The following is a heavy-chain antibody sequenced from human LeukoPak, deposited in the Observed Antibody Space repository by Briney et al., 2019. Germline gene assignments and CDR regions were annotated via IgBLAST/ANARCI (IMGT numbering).Heavy chain of an antibody. CDR2: ISYDGSNK. J-gene: IGHJ4*02. Sequence: GGSLRLSCAASGFTFSSYAMHWVRQAPGKGLEWVAVISYDGSNKYYADSVKGRFTISRDNSKKTLYLQMNSLRDEATDVYSCAGGYSYGYYFDYWGQGTLVTVSS. CDR1: GFTFSSYA. CDR3: AGGYSYGYYFDY. V-gene: IGHV3-30-3*01. D-gene: IGHD5-18*01.